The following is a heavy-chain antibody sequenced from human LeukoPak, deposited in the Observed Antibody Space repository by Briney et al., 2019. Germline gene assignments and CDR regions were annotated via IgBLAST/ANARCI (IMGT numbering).Heavy chain of an antibody. Sequence: KSGESLKISCKGSGYSFTSYWISWVRQMPGKGLEWMGRIDPSDSYTNYSPSFQGHVTISADKSISTAYLQWSSLKASDTAMYYCARGSYDILTGCYRADAFDIWGQGTMVTVSS. CDR1: GYSFTSYW. V-gene: IGHV5-10-1*01. J-gene: IGHJ3*02. D-gene: IGHD3-9*01. CDR3: ARGSYDILTGCYRADAFDI. CDR2: IDPSDSYT.